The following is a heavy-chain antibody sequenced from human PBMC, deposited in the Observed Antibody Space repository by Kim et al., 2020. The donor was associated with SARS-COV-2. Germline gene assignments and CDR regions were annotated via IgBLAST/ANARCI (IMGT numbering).Heavy chain of an antibody. CDR1: GFTFSSYE. V-gene: IGHV3-48*03. Sequence: GGSLRLSCAASGFTFSSYEMNWVRQAPGKGLEWVSYISSSGSTIYYADSVKGRFTISRDNAKNSLYLQMNSLRAEDTAVYYCARDDFQQTPNGGVFIYGMDVWGQGTTVTVSS. CDR2: ISSSGSTI. D-gene: IGHD3-16*01. J-gene: IGHJ6*02. CDR3: ARDDFQQTPNGGVFIYGMDV.